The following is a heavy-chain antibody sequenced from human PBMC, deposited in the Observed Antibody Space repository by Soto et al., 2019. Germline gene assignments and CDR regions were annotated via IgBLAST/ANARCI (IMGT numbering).Heavy chain of an antibody. CDR1: GFTFSSYA. D-gene: IGHD4-17*01. V-gene: IGHV3-23*01. Sequence: EVHLLESGGGLVQPGGSLRLSWAASGFTFSSYAMTWVRQAPGRGLEGVSGITGSGGRTYYADSVKGRFTISRDNSKITLYLQMNSLRAEDTAVYYCANDTRYVDYVRWFDPWGQGTLVTVSS. CDR2: ITGSGGRT. J-gene: IGHJ5*02. CDR3: ANDTRYVDYVRWFDP.